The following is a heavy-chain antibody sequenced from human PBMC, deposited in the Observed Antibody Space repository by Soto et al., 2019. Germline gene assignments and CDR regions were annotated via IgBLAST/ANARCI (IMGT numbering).Heavy chain of an antibody. J-gene: IGHJ3*02. CDR3: AKVRGAARSEYAFDI. V-gene: IGHV4-59*01. D-gene: IGHD6-6*01. Sequence: PSETLSLTCAVSGGSISSYYWSWIRQPPGKGLEWIGDIYYSGSTNYNPSLKSRVTISVDTSKNQFSLKLSTVTAADTAVYYCAKVRGAARSEYAFDIWGQGTMVTVSS. CDR1: GGSISSYY. CDR2: IYYSGST.